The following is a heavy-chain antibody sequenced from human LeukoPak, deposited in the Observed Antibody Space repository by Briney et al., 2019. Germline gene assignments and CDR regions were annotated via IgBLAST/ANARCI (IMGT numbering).Heavy chain of an antibody. CDR3: ARGGFGSGCQFDY. CDR2: MNPNSGDT. D-gene: IGHD3-10*01. Sequence: VASVKVSCKAPGYTFISYDINWVRQATGQGLEWMGWMNPNSGDTGYVQKFQGRVTMTRSTSISTAYMELNNLRSEDTAIYYCARGGFGSGCQFDYWGQGTLVTVSS. J-gene: IGHJ4*02. V-gene: IGHV1-8*01. CDR1: GYTFISYD.